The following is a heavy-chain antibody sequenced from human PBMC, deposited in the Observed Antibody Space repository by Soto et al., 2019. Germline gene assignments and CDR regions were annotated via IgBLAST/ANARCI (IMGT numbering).Heavy chain of an antibody. D-gene: IGHD1-26*01. CDR2: ISYDGSNK. CDR1: GFTFSRYG. J-gene: IGHJ4*02. CDR3: AKDKGIVGATPHY. Sequence: QVQLVESGGGVVQPGRSLRLSCAASGFTFSRYGMHWVRQAPGKGLEWVAVISYDGSNKYYADSVKGRFTISRDNSKNTLYLLTNSLRAEDTAVYYCAKDKGIVGATPHYWGQGTLVTVSS. V-gene: IGHV3-30*18.